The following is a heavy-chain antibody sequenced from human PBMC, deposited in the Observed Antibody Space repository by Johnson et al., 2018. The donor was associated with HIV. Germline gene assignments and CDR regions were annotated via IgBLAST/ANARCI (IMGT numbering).Heavy chain of an antibody. Sequence: VQLVESGGGLVQPGGSLRLSCAASGFTVSSNYMSWVRQAPGKGLEWVSVIYSGGSTYYADSVKGRFTISRDNSKNTLYLQMNSLRAEDTAVNYCATSMGATALAFDIWGQGRMVTVSS. V-gene: IGHV3-66*02. D-gene: IGHD1-26*01. CDR1: GFTVSSNY. CDR2: IYSGGST. CDR3: ATSMGATALAFDI. J-gene: IGHJ3*02.